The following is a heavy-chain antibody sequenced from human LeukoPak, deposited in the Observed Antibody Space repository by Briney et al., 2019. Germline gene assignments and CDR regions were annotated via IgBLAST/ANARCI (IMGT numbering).Heavy chain of an antibody. CDR1: GDSISTSYYY. J-gene: IGHJ4*02. CDR2: ISFSGSA. CDR3: ARDRWNIGNY. V-gene: IGHV4-39*07. D-gene: IGHD2/OR15-2a*01. Sequence: SETLSLTCAVSGDSISTSYYYWGWIRQPPGKGLKWIGSISFSGSAYYNPSLQSRVTIPVDTSKNQFSLRLNSVTTADTAVYYCARDRWNIGNYWGQGILVTVSS.